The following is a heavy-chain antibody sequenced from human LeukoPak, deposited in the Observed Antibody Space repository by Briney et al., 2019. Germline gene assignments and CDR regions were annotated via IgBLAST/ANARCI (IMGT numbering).Heavy chain of an antibody. CDR3: AVGMVVVTNSPFDH. CDR1: GYTFSDYY. CDR2: IHPRTGGT. V-gene: IGHV1-2*04. D-gene: IGHD3-22*01. Sequence: ASVKVSCKTSGYTFSDYYVHWVRQVPGQGLEWVGWIHPRTGGTNYAQKFQGWVTITRDTAISTAHMEMERLKSDDTAVHFCAVGMVVVTNSPFDHWGQGTLVTVSS. J-gene: IGHJ4*02.